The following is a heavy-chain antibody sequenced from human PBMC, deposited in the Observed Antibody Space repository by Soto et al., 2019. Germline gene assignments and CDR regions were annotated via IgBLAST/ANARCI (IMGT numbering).Heavy chain of an antibody. CDR1: GFTVSSNY. CDR2: IYSGGST. D-gene: IGHD2-21*01. Sequence: EVQLVESGGGLIQPGGSLRLSCAASGFTVSSNYMSWVRQAPGKGLEWVSVIYSGGSTYYADSVKGRFTISRDNSKNTLYLQMNSLRAEDTAVYYCARDLGVVSYYYGMDVWGQGTTVTVSS. CDR3: ARDLGVVSYYYGMDV. V-gene: IGHV3-53*01. J-gene: IGHJ6*02.